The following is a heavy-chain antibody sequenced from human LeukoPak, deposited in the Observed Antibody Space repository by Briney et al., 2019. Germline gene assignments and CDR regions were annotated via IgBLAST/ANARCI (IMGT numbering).Heavy chain of an antibody. CDR2: INPNSGGT. J-gene: IGHJ6*03. CDR3: ARDILRSLYYYMDV. Sequence: GASVKVSCKASGYTFTGYYMHWVRQAPGQGLEWMGWINPNSGGTNYAQKFQGRVTMTRDTSISTAYMELSRLRSDDTAVYYCARDILRSLYYYMDVWGKGNTVTVSS. D-gene: IGHD3-3*01. V-gene: IGHV1-2*02. CDR1: GYTFTGYY.